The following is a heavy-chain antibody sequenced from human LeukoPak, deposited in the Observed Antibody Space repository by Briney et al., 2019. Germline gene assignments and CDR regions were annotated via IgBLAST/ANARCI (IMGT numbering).Heavy chain of an antibody. CDR3: AIEGTAAGSANIDY. CDR1: GYTLTELS. CDR2: FDPEDGET. J-gene: IGHJ4*02. D-gene: IGHD6-13*01. V-gene: IGHV1-24*01. Sequence: SVKVSCKVSGYTLTELSMHWVRQAPGKGLEWMGGFDPEDGETIYAQKFQGRVTMTEDTSTDTAYMELSSLRSEDTAVYYCAIEGTAAGSANIDYWGQGTLVTVSS.